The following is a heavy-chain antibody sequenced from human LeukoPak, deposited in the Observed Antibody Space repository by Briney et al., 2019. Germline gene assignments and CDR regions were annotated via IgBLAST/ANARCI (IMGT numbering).Heavy chain of an antibody. Sequence: SETLSLTCAVYGGSFSGYYWSWIRQPPGKGLEWIGEINHSGSTNYNPSLKSRVTISVDTSKNQFSLKLSSVTAADTAVYYCARLRYVTYYYDSSGYFDYWGQGTLVTVSS. J-gene: IGHJ4*02. CDR2: INHSGST. CDR3: ARLRYVTYYYDSSGYFDY. V-gene: IGHV4-34*01. CDR1: GGSFSGYY. D-gene: IGHD3-22*01.